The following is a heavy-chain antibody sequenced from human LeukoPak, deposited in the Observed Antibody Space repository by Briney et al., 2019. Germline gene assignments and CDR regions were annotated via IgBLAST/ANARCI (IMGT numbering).Heavy chain of an antibody. J-gene: IGHJ6*03. CDR2: INHSGST. D-gene: IGHD2-21*01. CDR3: ARGRIASGAYYYYMDV. V-gene: IGHV4-34*01. Sequence: SETLSLTCAVFGGSFSGYYWSWIRQPPGKGLEWIGEINHSGSTIYNPSFKSRVTISVDTSKNQVSLKLSSVTAADTAVYYCARGRIASGAYYYYMDVWGKGTTVTISS. CDR1: GGSFSGYY.